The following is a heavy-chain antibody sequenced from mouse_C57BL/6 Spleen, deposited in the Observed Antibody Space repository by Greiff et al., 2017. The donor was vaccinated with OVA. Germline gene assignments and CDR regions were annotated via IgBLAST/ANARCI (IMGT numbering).Heavy chain of an antibody. CDR3: ARIGAMDY. V-gene: IGHV1-69*01. Sequence: QVQLQQPGAELVMPGASVKLSCKASGYTFTSYWMHWVKQRPGHGLEWIGEIDPSDSYTNYNQKFKGKSTLTVDKSSSTAYMQLSSLTSEDSAVYYCARIGAMDYWGQGTSVTVSS. CDR2: IDPSDSYT. J-gene: IGHJ4*01. CDR1: GYTFTSYW.